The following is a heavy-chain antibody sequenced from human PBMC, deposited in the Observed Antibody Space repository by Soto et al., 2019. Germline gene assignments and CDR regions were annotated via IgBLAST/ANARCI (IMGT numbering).Heavy chain of an antibody. V-gene: IGHV4-4*02. Sequence: QVQLQESGPGLVKPSGTLSLTCAVSGGSISSSNWWSWVRQPPGKGLEWIGEIYHSGSTNYNPSLKSRVTISVDKSKNQLSLELNSVSAADTAVYYCARAAMGGSSWPFDYWGQGTLVTVSS. D-gene: IGHD6-13*01. CDR1: GGSISSSNW. J-gene: IGHJ4*02. CDR3: ARAAMGGSSWPFDY. CDR2: IYHSGST.